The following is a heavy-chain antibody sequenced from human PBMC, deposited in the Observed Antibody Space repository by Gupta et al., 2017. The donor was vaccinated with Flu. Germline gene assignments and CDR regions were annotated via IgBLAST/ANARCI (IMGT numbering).Heavy chain of an antibody. Sequence: EVQLVESGGGLVEPGGSLRLSCAASGFTLSGYSMTWVRQVPGKGLEWVSASSSGSNYIFYTDSGKGRVTVARDNAKNSLYLKMDSLRAEDTAVYYCARCGIEHCSSTNAVESGGQGTMVIVSS. V-gene: IGHV3-21*01. D-gene: IGHD2-2*01. CDR3: ARCGIEHCSSTNAVES. CDR1: GFTLSGYS. J-gene: IGHJ3*02. CDR2: SSSGSNYI.